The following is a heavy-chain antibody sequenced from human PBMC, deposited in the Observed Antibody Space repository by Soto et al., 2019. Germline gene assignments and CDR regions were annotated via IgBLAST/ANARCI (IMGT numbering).Heavy chain of an antibody. Sequence: QVQLVQSGAEVKKPGSSVKVSCKASGGTFSSYAISWVRQAPGQGLEWMGGIIPIFGTANYAQKCQGRVTITADESTSTAYMELSSLRSEDTAVYYCARQITTVTTSWFDPWGQGTLVTVSS. CDR3: ARQITTVTTSWFDP. D-gene: IGHD4-17*01. J-gene: IGHJ5*02. V-gene: IGHV1-69*01. CDR1: GGTFSSYA. CDR2: IIPIFGTA.